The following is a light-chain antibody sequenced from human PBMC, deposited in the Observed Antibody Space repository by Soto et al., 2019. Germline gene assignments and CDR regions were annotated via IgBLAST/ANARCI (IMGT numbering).Light chain of an antibody. Sequence: DIQMTQSPSSLSASVGDRVTITFQASQDISIYLNWYQQKPGKAPKFLIYDASNLETGVPSRFSGTGSGTHFTFTISSLQPEDIATYYCQQYDNLPLTFGGGTKVDI. J-gene: IGKJ4*01. CDR3: QQYDNLPLT. CDR1: QDISIY. CDR2: DAS. V-gene: IGKV1-33*01.